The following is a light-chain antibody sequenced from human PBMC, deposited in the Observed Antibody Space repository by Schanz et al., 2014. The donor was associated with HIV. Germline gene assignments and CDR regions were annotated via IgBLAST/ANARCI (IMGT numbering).Light chain of an antibody. J-gene: IGKJ2*01. CDR1: KSVSSN. Sequence: EIVLTQSPATLSLSPGDRATLSCRASKSVSSNLGWYHQKPGQAPRLLIYGASIRATDIPARFSGTGSGTDFTLTINRLEPEDFAVYHCQQYGSAPYTFGQGTKLEIK. CDR3: QQYGSAPYT. CDR2: GAS. V-gene: IGKV3-20*01.